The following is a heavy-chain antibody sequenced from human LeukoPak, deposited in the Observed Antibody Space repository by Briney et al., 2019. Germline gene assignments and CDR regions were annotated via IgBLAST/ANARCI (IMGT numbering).Heavy chain of an antibody. CDR1: GFTFSSYA. V-gene: IGHV3-23*01. CDR3: AKEISSSWATYYFDY. D-gene: IGHD6-13*01. J-gene: IGHJ4*02. CDR2: ISGSCGST. Sequence: PGGSLRLSCAASGFTFSSYAMSWGRQAPGKGLEGVSAISGSCGSTYYADSVKGLFTISRYNSKNTLYLQINSLRAEDPAVYYCAKEISSSWATYYFDYWGQGTLVTVSS.